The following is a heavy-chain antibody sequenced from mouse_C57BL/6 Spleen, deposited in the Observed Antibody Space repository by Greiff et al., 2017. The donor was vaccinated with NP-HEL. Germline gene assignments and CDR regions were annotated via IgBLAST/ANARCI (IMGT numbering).Heavy chain of an antibody. CDR2: ISDGGSYT. D-gene: IGHD1-1*01. J-gene: IGHJ4*01. V-gene: IGHV5-4*01. CDR3: ARGGTTVVPYYYAMDY. Sequence: EVQGVESGGGLVKPGGSLKLSCAASGFTFSSYAMSWVRQTPEKRLEWVATISDGGSYTYYPDNVKGRFTISRDNAKNNLYLQMSHLKSEDTAMYYCARGGTTVVPYYYAMDYWGQGTSVTVSS. CDR1: GFTFSSYA.